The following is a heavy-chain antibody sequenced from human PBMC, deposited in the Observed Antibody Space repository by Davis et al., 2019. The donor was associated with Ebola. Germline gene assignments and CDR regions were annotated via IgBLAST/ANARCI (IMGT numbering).Heavy chain of an antibody. CDR2: IKSKTDGGTT. CDR1: GFTFSGSA. D-gene: IGHD1-26*01. CDR3: TTVGWTWELLHGY. J-gene: IGHJ4*02. V-gene: IGHV3-15*01. Sequence: GGSLRLSCAASGFTFSGSAMHWVRQAPGKGLEWVGRIKSKTDGGTTDYAAPVKGRFTISRDDSKNTLYLQMNSLKTEDTAVYYCTTVGWTWELLHGYWGQGTLVTVSS.